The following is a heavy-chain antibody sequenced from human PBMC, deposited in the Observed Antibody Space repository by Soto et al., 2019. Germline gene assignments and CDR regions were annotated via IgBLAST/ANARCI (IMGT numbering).Heavy chain of an antibody. D-gene: IGHD2-15*01. CDR2: ISGTRNII. J-gene: IGHJ4*02. Sequence: EVQLVESGGGLVQPGRSLRLSCAASGFTFYDFAMHWVRQAPGKGLEWVSRISGTRNIIDYADSVKGRFIISRDNAKNSLYLQMNSLRPEDTAFYYCVKDMYEGSSGGSLDYWGQGNLVTVSA. V-gene: IGHV3-9*01. CDR3: VKDMYEGSSGGSLDY. CDR1: GFTFYDFA.